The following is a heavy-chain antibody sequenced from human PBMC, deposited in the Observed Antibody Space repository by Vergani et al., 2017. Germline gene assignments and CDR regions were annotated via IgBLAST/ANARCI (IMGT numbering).Heavy chain of an antibody. CDR1: GYSLSELS. CDR3: ARFLTGTTIYYYYGMDV. Sequence: QVQLVQSGAEVKKPGASVKVSCKVTGYSLSELSMHWVRQAPGKGLEWMGWINPNSGGTNYAQKFQGRVTMTRDTSISTAYMELSRLRSDDTAVYYCARFLTGTTIYYYYGMDVWGQGTTVTVSS. V-gene: IGHV1-2*02. CDR2: INPNSGGT. J-gene: IGHJ6*02. D-gene: IGHD1-20*01.